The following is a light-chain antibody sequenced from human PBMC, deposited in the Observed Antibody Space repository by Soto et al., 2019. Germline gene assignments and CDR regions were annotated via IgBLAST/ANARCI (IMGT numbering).Light chain of an antibody. CDR3: LLYYGGQLGV. CDR2: STN. V-gene: IGLV7-43*01. Sequence: QTVVTQEPSLTMSPGGTVTLTCATSTGAVTSGYYPNWFQQKPGQAPRALIYSTNNKYSWTPARFSGSLLGGKAALTLSSVQPEDEADYYCLLYYGGQLGVFGGGTKLTVL. J-gene: IGLJ2*01. CDR1: TGAVTSGYY.